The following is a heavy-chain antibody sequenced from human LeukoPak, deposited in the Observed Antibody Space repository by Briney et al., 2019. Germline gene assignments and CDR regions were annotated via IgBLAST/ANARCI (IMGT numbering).Heavy chain of an antibody. V-gene: IGHV1-8*01. D-gene: IGHD3-10*01. Sequence: ASVKVSCKAFGYTFTSYDINWVRQATGQGLEWMGWMNPNSGNTGYAQKFQGRVTMTRNTSISTAYMELSSLRSEDTAVYYCARGDIYYGSGSSPFDYWGQGTLVTVSS. CDR1: GYTFTSYD. J-gene: IGHJ4*02. CDR3: ARGDIYYGSGSSPFDY. CDR2: MNPNSGNT.